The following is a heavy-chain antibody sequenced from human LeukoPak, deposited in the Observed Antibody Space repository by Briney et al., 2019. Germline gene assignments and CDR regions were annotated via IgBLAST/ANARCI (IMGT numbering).Heavy chain of an antibody. CDR3: AKGSKTLLFTRDHYIDV. J-gene: IGHJ6*03. D-gene: IGHD2-21*02. CDR1: GYTFTGYY. CDR2: INPNSGDT. V-gene: IGHV1-2*02. Sequence: ASVKVSCKASGYTFTGYYMHWVRQAPGQGLEWMGWINPNSGDTNYAQKFQGRVTMTRDTSINTAYMELSRLRSDDTAVYYCAKGSKTLLFTRDHYIDVWGKGTTVTISS.